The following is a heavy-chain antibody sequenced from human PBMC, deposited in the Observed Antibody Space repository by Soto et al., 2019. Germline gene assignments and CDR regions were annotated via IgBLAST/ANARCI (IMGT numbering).Heavy chain of an antibody. CDR1: GGSITRSSYY. Sequence: SETLSLTCTVSGGSITRSSYYWGWIRQPPGKGLEWIGSIYYSGSTYYNPSLKSRVTISVDTSKNQFSLKLSSVTAADTAVYYCSTQEVGGSYVDTFDLWGQGTLVTVSS. CDR2: IYYSGST. V-gene: IGHV4-39*01. CDR3: STQEVGGSYVDTFDL. J-gene: IGHJ5*02. D-gene: IGHD1-26*01.